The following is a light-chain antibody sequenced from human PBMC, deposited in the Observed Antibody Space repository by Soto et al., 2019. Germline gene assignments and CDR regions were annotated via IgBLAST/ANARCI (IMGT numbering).Light chain of an antibody. J-gene: IGKJ3*01. CDR1: QGISSA. Sequence: AIPLTQSPSSLSASVGDRVTITCRASQGISSALAWYQQKPGKAPKLLIYDASSLESGVPSRFSGSGSGTDFTLTISSLQPEDFASYYCQQFSGYPVFTFGPGTKVEIK. CDR3: QQFSGYPVFT. CDR2: DAS. V-gene: IGKV1-13*02.